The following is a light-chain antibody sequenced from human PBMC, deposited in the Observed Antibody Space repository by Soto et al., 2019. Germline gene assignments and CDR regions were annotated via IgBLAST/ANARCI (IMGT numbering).Light chain of an antibody. CDR1: QSLSNN. Sequence: EIVMTQYPATLSVSPGERVTLSCRASQSLSNNLAWYQQKPGQAPRLLIYSTSTRATGIPARFSGSGSGTEFTLTISSLQSEDFAVYYCQQYNTWPLAFGGGTKVETK. J-gene: IGKJ4*01. V-gene: IGKV3-15*01. CDR2: STS. CDR3: QQYNTWPLA.